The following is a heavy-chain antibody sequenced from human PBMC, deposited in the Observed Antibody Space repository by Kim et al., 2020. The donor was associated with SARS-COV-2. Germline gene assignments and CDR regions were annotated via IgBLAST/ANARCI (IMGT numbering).Heavy chain of an antibody. CDR2: INSDGYIT. Sequence: GGSLRLSCAASGFTFINHWMHWVRQAPGKGLVWVSRINSDGYITNYADSVKGRFTISRDNAKNTLYLEMNSLRAEDTAVYYCAKDYRSVATIDYWGQGTL. CDR1: GFTFINHW. J-gene: IGHJ4*02. V-gene: IGHV3-74*01. CDR3: AKDYRSVATIDY. D-gene: IGHD5-12*01.